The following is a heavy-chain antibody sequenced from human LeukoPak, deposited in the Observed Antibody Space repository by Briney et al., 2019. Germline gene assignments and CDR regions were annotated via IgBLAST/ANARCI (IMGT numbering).Heavy chain of an antibody. Sequence: KPSETLSLTCTVSGGSISSYYWSWIRQPPGKGLEWIGYIYYSGSTNYNPSLKSRVTISVDTSKNQFSLKLSSVTAADTAVYYCARGGRGYSGYAGSRYFDYWGQGTLVTVSS. V-gene: IGHV4-59*12. CDR1: GGSISSYY. CDR3: ARGGRGYSGYAGSRYFDY. D-gene: IGHD5-12*01. CDR2: IYYSGST. J-gene: IGHJ4*02.